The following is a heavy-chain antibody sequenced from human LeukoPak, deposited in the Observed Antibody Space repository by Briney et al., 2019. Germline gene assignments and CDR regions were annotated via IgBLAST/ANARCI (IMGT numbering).Heavy chain of an antibody. CDR3: ARRARTYYYDSSGSHLDY. D-gene: IGHD3-22*01. Sequence: SETLSLTCAVYGGSFSGYYWSWIRQPPGKGLEWIGEINHSGSTNYNPSLKSRVTISVDTSKNQFSLKLSSVTAADTAVYYCARRARTYYYDSSGSHLDYWGQGTLVTVSS. CDR2: INHSGST. CDR1: GGSFSGYY. V-gene: IGHV4-34*01. J-gene: IGHJ4*02.